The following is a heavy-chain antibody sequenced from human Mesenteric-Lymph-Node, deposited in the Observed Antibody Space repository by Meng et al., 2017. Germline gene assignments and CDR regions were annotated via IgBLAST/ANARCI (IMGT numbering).Heavy chain of an antibody. CDR1: GFIFSSYA. CDR3: ASGHLDY. Sequence: GESLKISCAASGFIFSSYAMSWVRQVPGRGLEWVSAISGNGVTTKYAESVKGRFTIARDNAKNTVYLHMNSLRAEDTAIYYCASGHLDYWGQGTLVTVSS. V-gene: IGHV3-23*01. CDR2: ISGNGVTT. J-gene: IGHJ4*02.